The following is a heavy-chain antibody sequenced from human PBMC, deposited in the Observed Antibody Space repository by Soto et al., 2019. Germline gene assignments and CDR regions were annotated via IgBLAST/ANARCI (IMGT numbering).Heavy chain of an antibody. CDR1: GGTISSYD. CDR3: ARHERQQLVNWFDP. D-gene: IGHD6-13*01. J-gene: IGHJ5*02. CDR2: IYYSGST. Sequence: SETKSLTCTVSGGTISSYDWSWIRQPPGKGLEWIGYIYYSGSTNYNPSLKSRVTISVDTSKNQFSLKLSSVTAADTAVYYCARHERQQLVNWFDPWGQGTLVTVSS. V-gene: IGHV4-59*08.